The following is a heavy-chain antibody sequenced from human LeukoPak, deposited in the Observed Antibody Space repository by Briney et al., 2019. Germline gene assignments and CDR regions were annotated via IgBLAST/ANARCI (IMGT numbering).Heavy chain of an antibody. Sequence: PSETLSLTCTVSGGSISSYYWSWIRQPPGKGLEWIGYIYYSGSTNYNPSLKSRVTISVDTPKNQFSLKLSSVTAADTAVYYCARHVAVAAPYNWFDPWGQGTLVTVSS. J-gene: IGHJ5*02. D-gene: IGHD6-19*01. CDR1: GGSISSYY. CDR3: ARHVAVAAPYNWFDP. CDR2: IYYSGST. V-gene: IGHV4-59*08.